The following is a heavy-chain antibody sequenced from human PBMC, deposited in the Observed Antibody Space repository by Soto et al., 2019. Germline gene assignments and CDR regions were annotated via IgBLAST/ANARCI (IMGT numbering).Heavy chain of an antibody. CDR1: GGTFSSYA. Sequence: QVQLVQSGAEVKKPGSSVKVSCKASGGTFSSYAISWVRQAPGQGLEWMGGIIPIFGTANYAQKFQGRVTITADESTSTAYMELSSLRSDDTAVYYCAREVLLNCSGGSCYRGFDYWGQGTLVTVSS. J-gene: IGHJ4*02. D-gene: IGHD2-15*01. V-gene: IGHV1-69*01. CDR3: AREVLLNCSGGSCYRGFDY. CDR2: IIPIFGTA.